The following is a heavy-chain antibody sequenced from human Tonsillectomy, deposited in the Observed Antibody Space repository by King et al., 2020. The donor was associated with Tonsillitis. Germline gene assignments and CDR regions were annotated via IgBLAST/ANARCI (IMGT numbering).Heavy chain of an antibody. CDR3: AREGGDYGDYFDY. CDR1: GFTFSSYS. Sequence: VQLVESGGGLVKPGGSLRLSCAASGFTFSSYSMNWVRQAPGKGLEWVSSISSSSSYIYYADSVEGRFTISRDNAKNSLYLQMNSLRAEDTAVYYCAREGGDYGDYFDYWGQGTLVTVSS. V-gene: IGHV3-21*01. J-gene: IGHJ4*02. D-gene: IGHD4-17*01. CDR2: ISSSSSYI.